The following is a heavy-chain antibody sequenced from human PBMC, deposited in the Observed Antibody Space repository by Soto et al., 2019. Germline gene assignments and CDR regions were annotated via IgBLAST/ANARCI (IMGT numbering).Heavy chain of an antibody. CDR2: ISSSSTCT. CDR1: GFTFSSYS. V-gene: IGHV3-23*01. D-gene: IGHD3-10*02. J-gene: IGHJ6*02. Sequence: PGGSLRLSCAASGFTFSSYSMNWVRQAPGKGLEWVSAISSSSTCTYYADSVKGRFTISRDNSKNTLYLQMNSLRAEDTAVYYCARLFGGYGMDVWGQGTTVTVSS. CDR3: ARLFGGYGMDV.